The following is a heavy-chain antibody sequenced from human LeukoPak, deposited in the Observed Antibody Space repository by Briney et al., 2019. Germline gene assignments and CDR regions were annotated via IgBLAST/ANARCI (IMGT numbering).Heavy chain of an antibody. V-gene: IGHV4-59*01. Sequence: SETLSLTCTVSGGSISSYYWSWIRQPPGKGLEWIGYIYYGGSTNYNPSLKSRVTISVDTSKNQFSLKLSSVTAADTAVYYCASTHPSSWYLGAFDIWGQGTMVTVSS. J-gene: IGHJ3*02. CDR1: GGSISSYY. CDR2: IYYGGST. CDR3: ASTHPSSWYLGAFDI. D-gene: IGHD6-13*01.